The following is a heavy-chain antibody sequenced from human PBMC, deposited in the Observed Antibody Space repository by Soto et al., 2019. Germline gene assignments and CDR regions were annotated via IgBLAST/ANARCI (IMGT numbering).Heavy chain of an antibody. CDR2: ISYDGSNK. Sequence: GGSLRLSCAASGFTFSSYAMHWVRQAPGKGLEWVAVISYDGSNKYYADSVKGRFTISRDNSKNTLYLQMNSLRAEDTAVYYCARSSYYDSSGSSPGLDYWGQGTLVTVSS. V-gene: IGHV3-30-3*01. CDR1: GFTFSSYA. CDR3: ARSSYYDSSGSSPGLDY. D-gene: IGHD3-22*01. J-gene: IGHJ4*02.